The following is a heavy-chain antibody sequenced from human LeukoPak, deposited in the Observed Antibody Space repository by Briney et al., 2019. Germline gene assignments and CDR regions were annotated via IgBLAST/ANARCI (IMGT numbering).Heavy chain of an antibody. D-gene: IGHD6-19*01. CDR3: VKDPAVAGTRYFDY. CDR2: ISSNGGST. CDR1: GFTFNSYA. J-gene: IGHJ4*02. Sequence: GGSLRLSCSASGFTFNSYAMHWVRHAPGKGLEYVSSISSNGGSTYYADSVKGRFTISRDNYKNTMYLQMSSLRGEDTAVYYCVKDPAVAGTRYFDYWGQGTLVTVSS. V-gene: IGHV3-64D*09.